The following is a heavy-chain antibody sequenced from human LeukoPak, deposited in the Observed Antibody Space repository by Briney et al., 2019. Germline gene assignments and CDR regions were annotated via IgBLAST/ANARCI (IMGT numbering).Heavy chain of an antibody. V-gene: IGHV3-48*03. J-gene: IGHJ5*02. CDR2: ISPSGGTI. D-gene: IGHD2-2*01. CDR1: GFAFSNYE. Sequence: GGSLRLSCAASGFAFSNYEMNWVRQAPGKGLEWVSYISPSGGTITYADSVKGRFTISRDNAKNSLYLQMNSLGAEDTAVYYCVRVRYCSSTNCLGGWFDPWGQGTLVTVSS. CDR3: VRVRYCSSTNCLGGWFDP.